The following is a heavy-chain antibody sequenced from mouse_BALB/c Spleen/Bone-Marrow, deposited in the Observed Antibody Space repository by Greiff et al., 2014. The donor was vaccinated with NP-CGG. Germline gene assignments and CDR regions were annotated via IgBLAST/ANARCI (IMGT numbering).Heavy chain of an antibody. D-gene: IGHD1-1*01. V-gene: IGHV1-52*01. CDR3: ARWGTTVVDYFDV. CDR2: IDPYDSET. Sequence: QVQLQQSGAELVRPGASVKLSCKASGYTFTNYWMNWVKQRPEQGLERIGRIDPYDSETHSNQKFKDKAILTVDKSSSTAYMQLSSLTSEDSAVYYCARWGTTVVDYFDVWGAGTTVTVSS. CDR1: GYTFTNYW. J-gene: IGHJ1*02.